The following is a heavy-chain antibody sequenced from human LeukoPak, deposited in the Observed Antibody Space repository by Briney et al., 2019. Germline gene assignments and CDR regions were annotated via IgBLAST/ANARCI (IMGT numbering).Heavy chain of an antibody. CDR2: IRYDGSNK. J-gene: IGHJ4*02. CDR1: GFTFSSYA. V-gene: IGHV3-30*02. CDR3: AKDCDSYGYYPYYFDY. Sequence: PGGSLRLSCPASGFTFSSYAMHWVRQAPGKGLEWVAFIRYDGSNKYYSDSVKGRFTISRDNSKNTLYLQMNSLRAEDTAVYYCAKDCDSYGYYPYYFDYWGQGTLVTVSS. D-gene: IGHD3-22*01.